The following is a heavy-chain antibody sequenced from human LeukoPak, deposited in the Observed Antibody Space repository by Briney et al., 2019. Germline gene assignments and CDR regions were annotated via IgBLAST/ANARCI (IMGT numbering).Heavy chain of an antibody. CDR3: ARRCGSSSWYYFDY. CDR1: GYTFTSYG. D-gene: IGHD6-13*01. V-gene: IGHV1-18*01. Sequence: ASVKVSCKASGYTFTSYGISWVRQAPGQGLEWMGWISAYNGNTNYAQKLQGRVTMTRNTSISTAYMELSSLRSEDTAVYYCARRCGSSSWYYFDYWGQGTLVTVSS. CDR2: ISAYNGNT. J-gene: IGHJ4*02.